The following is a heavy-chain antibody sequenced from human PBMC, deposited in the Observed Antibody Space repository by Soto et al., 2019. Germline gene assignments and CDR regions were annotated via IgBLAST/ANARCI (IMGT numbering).Heavy chain of an antibody. CDR2: ISAYNGNA. J-gene: IGHJ6*02. Sequence: ASVKVSCKASGYTFTSYFITWVRQAPGQGLEWMGWISAYNGNANYAQMLQGRVTMTTDTSTSTAYMELRSLRPDDTAVYYCARQNYYSGMDVWGQGTTVTVSS. CDR1: GYTFTSYF. V-gene: IGHV1-18*01. CDR3: ARQNYYSGMDV.